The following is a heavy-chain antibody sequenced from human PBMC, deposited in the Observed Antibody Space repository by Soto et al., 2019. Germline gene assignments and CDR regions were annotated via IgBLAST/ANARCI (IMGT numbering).Heavy chain of an antibody. D-gene: IGHD3-10*01. CDR1: GFTFSSYS. Sequence: PGGSLRLSCAASGFTFSSYSMNWVRQAPGKGLECVSSISSSSSYIYYADSVKGRFTISRDNAKNSLYLQMNSLRAEDTAVYYCARDPYGSGSYYRFDPWGQGTLVTVSS. J-gene: IGHJ5*02. CDR2: ISSSSSYI. CDR3: ARDPYGSGSYYRFDP. V-gene: IGHV3-21*01.